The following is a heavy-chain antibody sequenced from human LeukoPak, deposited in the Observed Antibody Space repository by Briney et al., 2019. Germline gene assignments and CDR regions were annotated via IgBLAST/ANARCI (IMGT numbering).Heavy chain of an antibody. V-gene: IGHV4-59*01. CDR2: IYYSGST. CDR3: ARDYYYDSSGYWFDP. CDR1: GGSTSSYY. Sequence: RPSETLSLTCTVSGGSTSSYYWSWIRQPPGKGLEWIGYIYYSGSTNYNPSLKSRVTISVDTSKNQFSLKLSSVTAADTAVYYCARDYYYDSSGYWFDPWGQGTLVTVSS. J-gene: IGHJ5*02. D-gene: IGHD3-22*01.